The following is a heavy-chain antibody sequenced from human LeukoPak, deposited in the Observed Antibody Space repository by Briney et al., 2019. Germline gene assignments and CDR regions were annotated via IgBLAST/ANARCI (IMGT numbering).Heavy chain of an antibody. V-gene: IGHV4-59*12. CDR3: ARASHDYGDYSHFDY. J-gene: IGHJ4*02. D-gene: IGHD4-17*01. CDR1: GGSISSYY. Sequence: SETLSLTCTVSGGSISSYYWSWIRQPPGKGLEWIGYIYYSGSTNYNPSLKTRVTISVDKSKNQFSLKLSSVTAADTAVYYCARASHDYGDYSHFDYWGQGTLVTVSS. CDR2: IYYSGST.